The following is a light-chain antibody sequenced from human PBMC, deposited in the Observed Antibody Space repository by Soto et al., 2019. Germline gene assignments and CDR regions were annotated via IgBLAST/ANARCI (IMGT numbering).Light chain of an antibody. J-gene: IGLJ3*02. CDR3: QVWDNISDHWV. CDR2: DDR. V-gene: IGLV3-21*02. CDR1: DIGRKS. Sequence: SYELTQTPSVSVAPGQTARITCGGNDIGRKSVHWYQQKPGQAPVLVVYDDRDRPSGIPERFSGSNSGNTATLTISRVEAGDEADYYCQVWDNISDHWVFGGGTQLTVL.